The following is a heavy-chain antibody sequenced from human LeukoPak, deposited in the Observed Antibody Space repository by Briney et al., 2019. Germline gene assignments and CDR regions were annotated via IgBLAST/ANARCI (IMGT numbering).Heavy chain of an antibody. CDR1: GGSISNPNYY. CDR3: ARQKGSSSSWSDFDY. Sequence: SETLSLTCTVSGGSISNPNYYWGWIRQPPGKGLEWIGSIYYTGSAYYNPSLKSRVTISVDTSRNQFSLRLNSVTAADTAVYFCARQKGSSSSWSDFDYWVQGTLVTVSS. J-gene: IGHJ4*02. CDR2: IYYTGSA. D-gene: IGHD6-13*01. V-gene: IGHV4-39*01.